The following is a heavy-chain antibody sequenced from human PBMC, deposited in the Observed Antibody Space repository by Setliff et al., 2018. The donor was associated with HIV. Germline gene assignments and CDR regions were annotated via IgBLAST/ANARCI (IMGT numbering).Heavy chain of an antibody. CDR3: ATLDQDFHSSAFDSFDI. Sequence: ASVKVSCKTSGYTFTGYFMHWVRQAPGQGLEWMGWINRDSGDTNSAQKFQDRLTMTRDSSINTAYMKLSRLRSDDTAMYYCATLDQDFHSSAFDSFDIWGHGTLVTVSS. CDR1: GYTFTGYF. CDR2: INRDSGDT. D-gene: IGHD3-9*01. J-gene: IGHJ3*02. V-gene: IGHV1-2*02.